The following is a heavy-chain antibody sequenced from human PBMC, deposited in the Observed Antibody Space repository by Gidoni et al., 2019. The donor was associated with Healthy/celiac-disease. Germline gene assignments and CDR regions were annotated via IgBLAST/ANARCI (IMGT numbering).Heavy chain of an antibody. CDR3: AREGSYYYDSSGLDY. Sequence: EVQLVESGGGLVKPGGSLRLSCAASGLPFSSYSMNWVRQAPGKGLEWVSSISSSSSYIYYADSVKGRFTISRDNAKNSLYLQMNSLRAEDTAVYYCAREGSYYYDSSGLDYWGQGTLVTVSS. J-gene: IGHJ4*02. V-gene: IGHV3-21*01. CDR1: GLPFSSYS. D-gene: IGHD3-22*01. CDR2: ISSSSSYI.